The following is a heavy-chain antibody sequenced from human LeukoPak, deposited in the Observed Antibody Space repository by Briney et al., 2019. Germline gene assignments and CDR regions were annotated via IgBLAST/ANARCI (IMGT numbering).Heavy chain of an antibody. CDR1: RYSISSGYY. Sequence: SETLSLTCTDSRYSISSGYYWGWIRQPPGKGLEWIGSIYHSGSTYYNPSLKSRVTISVDTSKNQFSLKLSSVTAADTAVYYCARAPTVTNAFDIWGQGTMVTVSS. CDR3: ARAPTVTNAFDI. V-gene: IGHV4-38-2*02. CDR2: IYHSGST. J-gene: IGHJ3*02. D-gene: IGHD4-17*01.